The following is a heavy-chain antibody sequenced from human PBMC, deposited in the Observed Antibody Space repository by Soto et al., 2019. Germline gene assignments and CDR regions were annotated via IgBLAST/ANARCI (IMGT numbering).Heavy chain of an antibody. J-gene: IGHJ5*02. V-gene: IGHV4-30-4*01. CDR2: IYHTGTT. D-gene: IGHD2-2*01. CDR3: ARVMAAMQNWLDP. CDR1: GGSISSIDYF. Sequence: KASETLSLTCSVSGGSISSIDYFWSWIRQPPGKGLEWIGFIYHTGTTYYNPSLRSRVTISIDTSKSQFSMKLNSVTAADTAVYYCARVMAAMQNWLDPWGQGTLVNVSS.